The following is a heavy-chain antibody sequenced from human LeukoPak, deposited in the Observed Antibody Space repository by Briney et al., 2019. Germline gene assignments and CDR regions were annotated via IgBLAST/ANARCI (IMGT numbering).Heavy chain of an antibody. J-gene: IGHJ3*02. D-gene: IGHD3-22*01. CDR2: ISYDGSNK. V-gene: IGHV3-30*18. Sequence: PGGSLRLSCAASGFTFSSYGMHWVRQAPGKGLEWVAVISYDGSNKYYADSVKGRFTISRDNSKNTLYLQMNSLRAEDTAVYYCAKDTETDYYDSSVPHFSGAFDIWGQGTMVTVSS. CDR3: AKDTETDYYDSSVPHFSGAFDI. CDR1: GFTFSSYG.